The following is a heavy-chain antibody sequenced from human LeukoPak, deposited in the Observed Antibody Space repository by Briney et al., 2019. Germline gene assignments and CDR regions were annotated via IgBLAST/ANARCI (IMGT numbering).Heavy chain of an antibody. D-gene: IGHD3-9*01. CDR1: GFIFSSYE. CDR2: ISGSGSTI. J-gene: IGHJ6*02. Sequence: GGSLRLSCAASGFIFSSYEMNWVRQAPGKGLEWVSYISGSGSTIYYADSVKGRFTISRDNAKNSLYLQMNSLRAEDTAVYYCARDGTINYYYYYAMDVWGQGTTVAVSS. V-gene: IGHV3-48*03. CDR3: ARDGTINYYYYYAMDV.